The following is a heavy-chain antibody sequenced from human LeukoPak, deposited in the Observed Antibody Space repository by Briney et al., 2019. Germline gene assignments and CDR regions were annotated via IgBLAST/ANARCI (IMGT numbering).Heavy chain of an antibody. CDR3: ARDRETSGYYYMDV. V-gene: IGHV1-2*06. D-gene: IGHD5-24*01. J-gene: IGHJ6*03. Sequence: GASVKVSCKASGYTFTGYYVHWVRQAPGQGLEWMGRIDPNSGGTNYAQKFQGRVTMTKDTSISTAYMEVNSLRSDDTAVYYCARDRETSGYYYMDVWGKGTTVTVS. CDR2: IDPNSGGT. CDR1: GYTFTGYY.